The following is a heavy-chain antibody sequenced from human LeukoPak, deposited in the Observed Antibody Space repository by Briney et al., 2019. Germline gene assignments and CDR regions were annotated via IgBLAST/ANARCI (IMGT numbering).Heavy chain of an antibody. CDR3: ARGDSSGWPAHY. Sequence: GASVKVSCKASGYTFTGYYMHWVRQAPGQGLEWMGWINPNSGSTNYAQKFQGRVTMTRDTSISTAYMELSRLRSDDTAVYYCARGDSSGWPAHYWGQGTLVTVSS. D-gene: IGHD6-19*01. CDR2: INPNSGST. J-gene: IGHJ4*02. CDR1: GYTFTGYY. V-gene: IGHV1-2*02.